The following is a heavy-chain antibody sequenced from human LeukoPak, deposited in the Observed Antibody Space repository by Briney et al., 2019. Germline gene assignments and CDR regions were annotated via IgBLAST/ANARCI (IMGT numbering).Heavy chain of an antibody. CDR1: ADSLSSGGHY. J-gene: IGHJ4*02. CDR2: IHHSGSS. D-gene: IGHD4-17*01. Sequence: SQTLSLTCTVSADSLSSGGHYWAWIRQLPGKGLESIGFIHHSGSSRHNPSLKDRVAISVDASRKQFALRLSSVTAADTAIYCCARGGNRCGGFYFDYWGQGIQVIVSS. V-gene: IGHV4-31*03. CDR3: ARGGNRCGGFYFDY.